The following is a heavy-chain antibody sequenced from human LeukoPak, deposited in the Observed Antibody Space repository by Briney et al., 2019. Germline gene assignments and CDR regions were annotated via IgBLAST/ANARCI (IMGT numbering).Heavy chain of an antibody. CDR2: MNPNSGNT. D-gene: IGHD6-13*01. J-gene: IGHJ4*02. CDR1: GYTFTSYD. Sequence: ASVKVSCKASGYTFTSYDINWVRQATGQGREWRGWMNPNSGNTGYAQKFQGRVTMTRNTSISTAYMELSSLRSEDTAVYYCARSKSGYSSSWDYYFDYWGQGTLVTVSS. CDR3: ARSKSGYSSSWDYYFDY. V-gene: IGHV1-8*01.